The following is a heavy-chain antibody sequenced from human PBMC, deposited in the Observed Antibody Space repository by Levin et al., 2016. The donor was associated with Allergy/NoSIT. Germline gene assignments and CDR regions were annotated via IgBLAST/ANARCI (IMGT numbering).Heavy chain of an antibody. CDR2: ISAYSGNT. J-gene: IGHJ4*02. V-gene: IGHV1-18*01. D-gene: IGHD2-15*01. Sequence: WVRQAPGQGLEWMGWISAYSGNTKYAQKLQGRVTMTTDTSTSTAYMELRSLTSDDTAVYYCARGWYCSSGSCYCDYWGQGTLVTVSS. CDR3: ARGWYCSSGSCYCDY.